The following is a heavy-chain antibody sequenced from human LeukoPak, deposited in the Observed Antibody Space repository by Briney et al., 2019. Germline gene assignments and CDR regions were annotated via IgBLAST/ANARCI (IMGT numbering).Heavy chain of an antibody. Sequence: SETLSLTCTVSGGSLSSSSYYWGWIRQPPGKGLEWIGSIHYSGNTYYNPSLKSRVTISVDTSKNQFSLRLSSVTAADTAVYYCARVTGYIVEDYFDYWGQGTLVTISS. V-gene: IGHV4-39*07. J-gene: IGHJ4*02. D-gene: IGHD3-22*01. CDR2: IHYSGNT. CDR1: GGSLSSSSYY. CDR3: ARVTGYIVEDYFDY.